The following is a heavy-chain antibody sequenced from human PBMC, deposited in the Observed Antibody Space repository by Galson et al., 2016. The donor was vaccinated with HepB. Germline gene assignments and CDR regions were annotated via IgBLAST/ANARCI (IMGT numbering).Heavy chain of an antibody. CDR1: GYRLTDYW. CDR3: ARALEYGSRNYYDYYAMDV. V-gene: IGHV5-10-1*01. J-gene: IGHJ6*02. Sequence: QSGAEVKEPGESLRISCQGSGYRLTDYWITWVRQVPGKGLQWMGRIDPDDPYTNYSPSFQGHVPISVDKSINTAYLQWSTLKASDTAIYYCARALEYGSRNYYDYYAMDVWGPGTTVIVSS. D-gene: IGHD4-17*01. CDR2: IDPDDPYT.